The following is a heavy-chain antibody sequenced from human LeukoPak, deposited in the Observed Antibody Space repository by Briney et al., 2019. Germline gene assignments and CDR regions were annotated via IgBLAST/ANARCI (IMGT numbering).Heavy chain of an antibody. CDR1: GYSISSGYY. J-gene: IGHJ5*02. Sequence: PSETLSLTCIVSGYSISSGYYWGWIRQPPGKGLEWIGNIHHSGSTNYNPSLKSRVTISVDTSKNQFSLKLSSVTAADTAVYYCARGLYITGTTNWFDPWGQGTLVTVSS. CDR2: IHHSGST. V-gene: IGHV4-38-2*02. CDR3: ARGLYITGTTNWFDP. D-gene: IGHD1-20*01.